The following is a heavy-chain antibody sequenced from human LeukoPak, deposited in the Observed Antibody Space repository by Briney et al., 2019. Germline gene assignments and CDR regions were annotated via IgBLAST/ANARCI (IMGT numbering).Heavy chain of an antibody. J-gene: IGHJ4*02. V-gene: IGHV3-30*18. CDR3: AKDRFGSGRGYFDY. CDR1: GFTFSSYG. Sequence: PGGSLRLSCAASGFTFSSYGMHWVRQAPGKGLQWVAVISYDGSNKYYADSVKGRFTISRDNSKNTLYLQMNSLRAEDTAVYYCAKDRFGSGRGYFDYWGQGTLVTVSS. CDR2: ISYDGSNK. D-gene: IGHD3-10*01.